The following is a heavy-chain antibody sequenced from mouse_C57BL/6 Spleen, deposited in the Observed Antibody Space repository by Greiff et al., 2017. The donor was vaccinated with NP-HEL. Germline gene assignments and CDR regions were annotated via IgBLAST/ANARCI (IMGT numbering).Heavy chain of an antibody. J-gene: IGHJ1*03. D-gene: IGHD1-1*01. CDR2: IDPANGNT. CDR3: ARTPLFTTVVAHWYFDV. V-gene: IGHV14-3*01. Sequence: VQLQQSVAELVRPGASVKLSCTASGFNIKNTYMHWVKQRPEQGLEWIGRIDPANGNTKYAPKFQGKATITADTSSNTAYLQLSSLTSEDTAIYYCARTPLFTTVVAHWYFDVWGTGTTVTVSS. CDR1: GFNIKNTY.